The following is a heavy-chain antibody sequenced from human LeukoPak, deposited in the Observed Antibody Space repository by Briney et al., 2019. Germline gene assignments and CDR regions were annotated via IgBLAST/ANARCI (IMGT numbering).Heavy chain of an antibody. CDR1: GFTFSSYN. CDR2: ISTSSYI. J-gene: IGHJ6*03. Sequence: GGSLRLSCAASGFTFSSYNMNWVRQAPGKGLEWVSSISTSSYISYANSVKGRFTISRDNAKTALYLQMNSLRAEDTAVYYCARAPLAVAGYFYYYMDVWGKGTTVTVSS. V-gene: IGHV3-21*01. D-gene: IGHD6-19*01. CDR3: ARAPLAVAGYFYYYMDV.